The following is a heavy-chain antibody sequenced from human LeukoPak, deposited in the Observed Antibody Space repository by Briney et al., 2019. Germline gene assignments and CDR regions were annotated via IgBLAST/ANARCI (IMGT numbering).Heavy chain of an antibody. Sequence: SETLSLTCTVSGGSISSYYWSWIRQPPGKGLEWIGYIYYSGSTNYNPSLKSRVTISVDTSENQFSLKLTSVTAADTAVYYCARTTEGGYTYGYFYYCYMDVWGKGTTVTISS. CDR1: GGSISSYY. CDR2: IYYSGST. D-gene: IGHD5-18*01. CDR3: ARTTEGGYTYGYFYYCYMDV. V-gene: IGHV4-59*01. J-gene: IGHJ6*03.